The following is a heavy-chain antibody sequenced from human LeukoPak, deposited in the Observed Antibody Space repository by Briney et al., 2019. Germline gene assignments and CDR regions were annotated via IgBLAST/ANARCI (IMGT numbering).Heavy chain of an antibody. CDR1: GGSFSGYY. CDR2: IIHSGST. D-gene: IGHD2-2*01. Sequence: SETLSLTWAVYGGSFSGYYWSWIRQPPGKGLEWIGEIIHSGSTNYNPPLKIRVTIAVDTSKNQFSLKLSSVTAADTALYSSARVMSRTSCHQHWGQGTLVTVSS. CDR3: ARVMSRTSCHQH. V-gene: IGHV4-34*12. J-gene: IGHJ4*02.